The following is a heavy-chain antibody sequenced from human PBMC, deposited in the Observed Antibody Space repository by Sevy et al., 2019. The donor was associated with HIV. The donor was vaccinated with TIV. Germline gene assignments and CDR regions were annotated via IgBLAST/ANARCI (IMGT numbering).Heavy chain of an antibody. J-gene: IGHJ4*02. CDR3: ARGEFCSGSSCYSEFFDY. CDR1: GYTFTNYA. V-gene: IGHV1-3*01. CDR2: INVRNGNT. D-gene: IGHD2-15*01. Sequence: ASVKVSCKASGYTFTNYAIHWVRQAPGQKLEWMGRINVRNGNTLSQKFQDRATFTRDTSASTAYMQLSSLRSEDTAVYYCARGEFCSGSSCYSEFFDYWGQGALVTVSS.